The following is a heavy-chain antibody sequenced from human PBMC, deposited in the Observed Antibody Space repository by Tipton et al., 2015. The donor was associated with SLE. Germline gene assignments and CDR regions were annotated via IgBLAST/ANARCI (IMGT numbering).Heavy chain of an antibody. Sequence: TLSLTCTVSGGSISSSSYYWGWIRQPPGKGLEWIGSIYYSGSTYYNPSLKSRVTISVDTSKNQFSLKLSSVTAADTAVYYCARAEGGGYYYGMDVWGQGTTVTVSS. J-gene: IGHJ6*02. CDR2: IYYSGST. V-gene: IGHV4-39*07. CDR3: ARAEGGGYYYGMDV. CDR1: GGSISSSSYY. D-gene: IGHD3-16*01.